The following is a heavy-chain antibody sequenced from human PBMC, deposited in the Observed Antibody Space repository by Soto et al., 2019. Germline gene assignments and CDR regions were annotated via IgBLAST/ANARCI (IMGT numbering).Heavy chain of an antibody. CDR2: ISNDGTNQ. CDR1: GFTLGVFA. Sequence: GGSLRLSCDASGFTLGVFAMNWVRQAQGQGRGWVAVISNDGTNQYYSESVKGRFTISRDNSKNTLYLQMNNLRAEDTAVYYCAKAYYYDSSGYYDNYYAMDVWGQGTTVTVSS. J-gene: IGHJ6*02. D-gene: IGHD3-22*01. V-gene: IGHV3-30*18. CDR3: AKAYYYDSSGYYDNYYAMDV.